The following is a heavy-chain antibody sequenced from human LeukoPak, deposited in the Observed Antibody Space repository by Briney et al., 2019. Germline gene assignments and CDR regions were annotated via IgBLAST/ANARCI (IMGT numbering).Heavy chain of an antibody. CDR1: GFTFSDYY. Sequence: GGSLRLSCAASGFTFSDYYMSWIRQAPGKGLEWVSYISSNGSTIYYADSVKGRFTISRDNAKNSLYLQMNSLRAEDTAVYYCCLRRGLLRYFDWLEYWGQGTLVTVSS. V-gene: IGHV3-11*04. J-gene: IGHJ4*02. CDR3: CLRRGLLRYFDWLEY. D-gene: IGHD3-9*01. CDR2: ISSNGSTI.